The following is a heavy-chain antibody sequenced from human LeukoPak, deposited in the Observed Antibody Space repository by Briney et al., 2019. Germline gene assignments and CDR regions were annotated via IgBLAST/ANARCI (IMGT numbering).Heavy chain of an antibody. J-gene: IGHJ4*02. D-gene: IGHD1-26*01. V-gene: IGHV3-15*01. Sequence: KTGGSLRLSCAASGFIFSHSWMSWVRQAPGKGLEWVGRIKSKTDGGTTDYAAPVKGRFSISRDDSKNTLYLQMNSLKSEDTAVYYCQGGRFWGQGTLVTVSS. CDR1: GFIFSHSW. CDR3: QGGRF. CDR2: IKSKTDGGTT.